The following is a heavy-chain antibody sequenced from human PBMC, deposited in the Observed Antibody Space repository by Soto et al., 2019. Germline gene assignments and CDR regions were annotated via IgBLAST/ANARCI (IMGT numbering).Heavy chain of an antibody. CDR3: ARDRRIAVAGWRVWYFDL. D-gene: IGHD6-19*01. CDR1: GYTFTSYG. V-gene: IGHV1-18*01. CDR2: ISAYNGNT. Sequence: QVQLVQSGAEVKKPGASVKVSCKASGYTFTSYGISWVRQSPGQGLEWMGWISAYNGNTNYAQKLQGRVTMTPDTSTSTAYMELRRLRSDDTAVYYCARDRRIAVAGWRVWYFDLWGRGTLVTVSS. J-gene: IGHJ2*01.